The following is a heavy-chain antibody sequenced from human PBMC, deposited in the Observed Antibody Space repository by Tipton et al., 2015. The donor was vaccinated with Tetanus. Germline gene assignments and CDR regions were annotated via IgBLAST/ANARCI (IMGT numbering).Heavy chain of an antibody. CDR2: INHSGST. Sequence: LRLSCAVYGASFSDYYWSWIRQAPGKGLEWIGEINHSGSTNHNPSLKSRVTLSVDTSKNQFSLNLTSVTAADTAVYYCARDQGGGRVVRLNWFDPWGQGTLVTVSS. CDR3: ARDQGGGRVVRLNWFDP. V-gene: IGHV4-34*01. J-gene: IGHJ5*02. CDR1: GASFSDYY. D-gene: IGHD6-6*01.